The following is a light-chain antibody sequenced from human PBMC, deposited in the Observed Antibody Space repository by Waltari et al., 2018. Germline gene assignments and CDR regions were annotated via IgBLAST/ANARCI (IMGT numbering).Light chain of an antibody. V-gene: IGKV3-20*01. CDR1: QSVTTSS. CDR3: QQYGSSTWT. Sequence: EIVLTQSPGTLSLSPGERATLSCRASQSVTTSSLAWYQQKPGQAPRLLIYGASSRATDIPDRFGGSGSGRDFTLTISRLEPEDFAVYYCQQYGSSTWTFGQGTKLEVK. J-gene: IGKJ1*01. CDR2: GAS.